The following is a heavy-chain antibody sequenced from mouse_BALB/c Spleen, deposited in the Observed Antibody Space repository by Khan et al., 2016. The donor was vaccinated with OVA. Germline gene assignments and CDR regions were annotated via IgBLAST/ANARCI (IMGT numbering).Heavy chain of an antibody. J-gene: IGHJ3*01. D-gene: IGHD2-4*01. CDR1: GFSLTSYG. V-gene: IGHV2-2*02. Sequence: QVQLKQSGPGLVQPSQSLSITCTVSGFSLTSYGIHWVRQSPGKGLEWLGVIWSGGSTDYDAAFISRLSISKDNSNSQVFFKMNSLQGNDTAIYYCARNYDYDEGLVYWGQGTLVTVSA. CDR3: ARNYDYDEGLVY. CDR2: IWSGGST.